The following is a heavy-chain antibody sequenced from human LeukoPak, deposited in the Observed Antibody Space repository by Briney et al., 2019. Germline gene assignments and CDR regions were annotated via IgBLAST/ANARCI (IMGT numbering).Heavy chain of an antibody. V-gene: IGHV3-30*02. CDR1: GFTFSSYG. CDR2: IRYDGSNK. CDR3: AKDPYYYGSGSSTRFDY. D-gene: IGHD3-10*01. J-gene: IGHJ4*02. Sequence: GGSLRLSCAASGFTFSSYGMHWVRQAPGKGLEWVAFIRYDGSNKYYADSVKGRFTISRDNSKNTLYLQMNSLRAEDTAVYYCAKDPYYYGSGSSTRFDYWGQGTLVTVSS.